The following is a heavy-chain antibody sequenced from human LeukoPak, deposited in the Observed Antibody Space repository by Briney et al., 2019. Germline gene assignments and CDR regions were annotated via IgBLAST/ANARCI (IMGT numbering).Heavy chain of an antibody. CDR3: ARDLWGPDPLKNWFDP. J-gene: IGHJ5*02. V-gene: IGHV7-4-1*02. D-gene: IGHD3-10*01. CDR1: GYTFTTYA. CDR2: INTNTGNP. Sequence: ASVKVSCKASGYTFTTYAMTWVRQAPGQGLEWMGWINTNTGNPTYAQGFTGRFLFSLDTSVSTAYLQISSLKAEDTAVYYCARDLWGPDPLKNWFDPWGQGTLITVFS.